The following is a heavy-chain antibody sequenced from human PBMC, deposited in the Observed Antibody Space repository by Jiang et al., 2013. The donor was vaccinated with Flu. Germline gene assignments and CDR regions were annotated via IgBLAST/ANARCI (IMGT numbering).Heavy chain of an antibody. Sequence: QLVESGGGLVKPGGSLRLSCAASGFTFSSYSMNWVRQAPGKGLEWVSSISSSSSYIYYADSVKGRFTISRDNAKNSLYLQMNSLRAEDTAVYYCARELSAAGTVDAFDIWGQGTMVTVSS. CDR2: ISSSSSYI. D-gene: IGHD6-13*01. CDR3: ARELSAAGTVDAFDI. J-gene: IGHJ3*02. V-gene: IGHV3-21*01. CDR1: GFTFSSYS.